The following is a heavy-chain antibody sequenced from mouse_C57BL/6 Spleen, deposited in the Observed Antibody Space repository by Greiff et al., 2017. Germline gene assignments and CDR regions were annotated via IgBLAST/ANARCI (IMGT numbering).Heavy chain of an antibody. CDR3: ARDGEENAMDY. V-gene: IGHV3-6*01. Sequence: EVQLVESGPGLVKPSQSLSLTCSVTGYSITSGYYWNWIRQFPGNKLEWMGYISYDGSNNYNPSLKNRISITRDTSKNQFFLKLNSVTTEDTATYYCARDGEENAMDYWGQGTSVTVSS. CDR1: GYSITSGYY. CDR2: ISYDGSN. J-gene: IGHJ4*01.